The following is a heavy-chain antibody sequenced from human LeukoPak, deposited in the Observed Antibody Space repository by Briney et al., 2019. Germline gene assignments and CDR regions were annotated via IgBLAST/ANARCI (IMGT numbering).Heavy chain of an antibody. V-gene: IGHV3-23*01. CDR3: AKVWQLELRTGHYFDY. CDR2: ISGNGGST. J-gene: IGHJ4*02. CDR1: GFTFSSHA. Sequence: GGSLRLSCAASGFTFSSHAMSWVRQPPGKGLEWVSTISGNGGSTHYADSVKGRFTISRDNSKNTLYVQMNSLRAEDTAVYYCAKVWQLELRTGHYFDYWGQGTLVTVSS. D-gene: IGHD1-7*01.